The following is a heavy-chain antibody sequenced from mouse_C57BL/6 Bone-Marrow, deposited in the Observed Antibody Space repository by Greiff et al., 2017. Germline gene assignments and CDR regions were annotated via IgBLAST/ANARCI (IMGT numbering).Heavy chain of an antibody. CDR1: GYTFTSYW. Sequence: QVQLQQPGAELVKPGASVKMSCKASGYTFTSYWITWVKQRPGQGLEWIGDIYPGSGSTNYNEKFKSKATLTVDTSSSTAYMQLSSLTSEDSAVYYCASYYYGSSSFDVWGKGTTVTVSS. V-gene: IGHV1-55*01. CDR3: ASYYYGSSSFDV. D-gene: IGHD1-1*01. CDR2: IYPGSGST. J-gene: IGHJ1*03.